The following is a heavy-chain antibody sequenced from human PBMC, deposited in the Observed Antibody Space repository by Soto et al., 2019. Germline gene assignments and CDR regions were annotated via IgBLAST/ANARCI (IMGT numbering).Heavy chain of an antibody. CDR1: GGTFNTYA. J-gene: IGHJ4*02. CDR2: SIPMCDTP. V-gene: IGHV1-69*01. Sequence: QVQLVQSETEVKKPGSAVKVSCKASGGTFNTYAMNWVRQAPGQGREWMGGSIPMCDTPRYAQKFQGRVTITVDESTTTAYMELSSLRSDDTAVYYCTRSIGSGGVIGGFDYWGQGTLVTVSS. D-gene: IGHD3-16*02. CDR3: TRSIGSGGVIGGFDY.